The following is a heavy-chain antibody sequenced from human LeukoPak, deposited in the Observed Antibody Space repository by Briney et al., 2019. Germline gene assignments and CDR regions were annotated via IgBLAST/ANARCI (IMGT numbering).Heavy chain of an antibody. D-gene: IGHD4-17*01. V-gene: IGHV1-3*01. Sequence: GASVKVSCKASGYTFTSYAMHWVRQAPGQRLEWMGWINAGNGNTKYSQKFQGRVTITRDTSASTAYMELSSLRSEDTAVYYCAREYGDYGHYGMDVWGQGTTVTVSS. CDR2: INAGNGNT. CDR1: GYTFTSYA. CDR3: AREYGDYGHYGMDV. J-gene: IGHJ6*02.